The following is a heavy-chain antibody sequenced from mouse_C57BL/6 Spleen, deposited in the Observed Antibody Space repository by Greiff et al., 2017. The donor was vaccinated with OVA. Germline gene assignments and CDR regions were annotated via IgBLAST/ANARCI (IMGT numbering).Heavy chain of an antibody. CDR1: GFTFSDYY. CDR2: INYDGSST. V-gene: IGHV5-16*01. Sequence: EVMLVESEGGLVQPGSSMKLSCTASGFTFSDYYMAWVRQVPEKGLEWVANINYDGSSTYYLDSLKSRFIISRDNAKNILYLQMSSLKSEDTATYYCAREVVGPYYYGSSYDYYAMDYWGQGTSVTVSS. CDR3: AREVVGPYYYGSSYDYYAMDY. J-gene: IGHJ4*01. D-gene: IGHD1-1*01.